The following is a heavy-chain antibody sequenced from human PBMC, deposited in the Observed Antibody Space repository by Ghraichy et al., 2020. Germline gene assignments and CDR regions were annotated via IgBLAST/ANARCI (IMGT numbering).Heavy chain of an antibody. J-gene: IGHJ5*02. D-gene: IGHD2-2*02. V-gene: IGHV6-1*01. CDR1: GDSVSSNSAA. CDR2: TYYRSKWYN. CDR3: AYTPCDGSSTSCYSGSWFDP. Sequence: SQTLSLTCAISGDSVSSNSAAWNWIRQSPSRGLEWLGRTYYRSKWYNDYAVSVKSRITINPDTSKNQFSLQLNSVTPEDTAVYYCAYTPCDGSSTSCYSGSWFDPWGQGTLVTVSS.